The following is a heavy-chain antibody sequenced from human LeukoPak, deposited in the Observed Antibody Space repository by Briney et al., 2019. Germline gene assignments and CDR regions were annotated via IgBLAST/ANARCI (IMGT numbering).Heavy chain of an antibody. CDR1: RGSISSYY. CDR3: AGEIAVADHFDY. Sequence: SETLSLTCTVSRGSISSYYWSWIRQPARKGLEWIGRIYTSGSTNYNPSLKSRVTMSVDTSKNQFSLKLSSVTAADTAVYYCAGEIAVADHFDYWGQGTLVTVSS. V-gene: IGHV4-4*07. J-gene: IGHJ4*02. CDR2: IYTSGST. D-gene: IGHD6-19*01.